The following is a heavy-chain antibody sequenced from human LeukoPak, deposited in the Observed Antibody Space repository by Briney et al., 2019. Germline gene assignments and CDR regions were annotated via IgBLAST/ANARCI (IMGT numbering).Heavy chain of an antibody. J-gene: IGHJ4*02. Sequence: SETLSLTCTVSASSISSNFHWAWIRQPPEKGLEWIGSIYHTGSTYYNPSLKSRVTISVDTSKNQFSLKPSSVTAADTAVYYCARGTSSWWEGPDYWGQGTLVTVSS. CDR2: IYHTGST. D-gene: IGHD6-13*01. V-gene: IGHV4-38-2*02. CDR1: ASSISSNFH. CDR3: ARGTSSWWEGPDY.